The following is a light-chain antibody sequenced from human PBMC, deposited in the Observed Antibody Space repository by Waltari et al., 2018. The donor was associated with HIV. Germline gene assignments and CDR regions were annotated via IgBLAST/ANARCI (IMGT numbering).Light chain of an antibody. CDR1: RSNIGSNY. J-gene: IGLJ3*02. CDR2: RNN. Sequence: SVLTQPPSASGTPGQRVTISCSGSRSNIGSNYVYWYQQLPGTAPKLLIYRNNQRPSGVPDRFSGSKSGTSASLAISGLRSEDEADYYCAAWDDSLSGPGVFGGGTKLTVL. V-gene: IGLV1-47*01. CDR3: AAWDDSLSGPGV.